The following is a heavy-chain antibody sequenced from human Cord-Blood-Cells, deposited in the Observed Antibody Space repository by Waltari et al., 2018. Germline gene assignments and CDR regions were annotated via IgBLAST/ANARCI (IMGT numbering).Heavy chain of an antibody. J-gene: IGHJ4*02. CDR2: IHYSGST. V-gene: IGHV4-39*01. D-gene: IGHD5-12*01. CDR1: GGSISSSSYY. Sequence: QLQLQESGPGLVKPSETLSLTCTVSGGSISSSSYYWGWIRQPPGKGLEWLGSIHYSGSTYYNPSLKSRVTISVDTSKNQFSLKLSSVTAADTAVYYCARLEFSGYYFDYWGQGTLVTVSS. CDR3: ARLEFSGYYFDY.